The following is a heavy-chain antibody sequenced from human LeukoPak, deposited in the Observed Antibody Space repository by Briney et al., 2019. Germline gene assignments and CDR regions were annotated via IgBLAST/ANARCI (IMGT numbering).Heavy chain of an antibody. CDR3: ARRLAENYDILTGYYKEAGWFDP. J-gene: IGHJ5*02. D-gene: IGHD3-9*01. V-gene: IGHV4-59*08. Sequence: KPSETLSLTCSVSGGSISSFYWSWIRQPPGKGLEWIGYIYYSGSTNYNPSLKSRVTISVDTSKNQFSLKLSSVTAADTAVYYCARRLAENYDILTGYYKEAGWFDPWGQGTLVTVSS. CDR2: IYYSGST. CDR1: GGSISSFY.